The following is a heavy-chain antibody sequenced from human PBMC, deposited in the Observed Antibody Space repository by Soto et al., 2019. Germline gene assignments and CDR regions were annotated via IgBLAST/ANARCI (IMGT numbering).Heavy chain of an antibody. CDR1: GFTLSNYL. D-gene: IGHD3-10*01. CDR3: ARDSYGSGSHDS. Sequence: GGSLRRSWAASGFTLSNYLISWVRQAPGKGLEWVANIRQDGSVKYYVDSVKGRFTISRDNAKSSLYLQMNSLRAEDTALYYCARDSYGSGSHDSWGQGTLVTVSS. CDR2: IRQDGSVK. J-gene: IGHJ5*01. V-gene: IGHV3-7*03.